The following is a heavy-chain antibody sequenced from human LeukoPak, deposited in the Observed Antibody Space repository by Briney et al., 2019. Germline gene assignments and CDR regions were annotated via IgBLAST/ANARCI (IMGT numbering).Heavy chain of an antibody. V-gene: IGHV3-9*01. CDR2: ISWYSGSI. J-gene: IGHJ4*02. Sequence: GRSLRLSCAGSGFIFDDYAMHWVRQAPGKGLEWVSGISWYSGSIGYADSVKGRFTISRDNAKNSLFLQMNSLRGEDTAFYYCAKAYYYDSSGYIDYWGQGTLVTVSS. CDR1: GFIFDDYA. D-gene: IGHD3-22*01. CDR3: AKAYYYDSSGYIDY.